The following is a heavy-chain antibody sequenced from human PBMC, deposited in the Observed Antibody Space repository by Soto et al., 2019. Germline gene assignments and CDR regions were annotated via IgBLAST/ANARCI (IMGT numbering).Heavy chain of an antibody. CDR1: GFTFSDYY. CDR2: ISSSSSYT. V-gene: IGHV3-11*05. J-gene: IGHJ4*02. Sequence: GGSLRLSCAASGFTFSDYYMSWIRQAPGKGLDWVSYISSSSSYTNYADSVKGRFTISRDNAKNSLYLQMNSLRAEDTAVYYCARDLTRYYYYSSGYYIFDYWGQGTLVTAPQ. D-gene: IGHD3-22*01. CDR3: ARDLTRYYYYSSGYYIFDY.